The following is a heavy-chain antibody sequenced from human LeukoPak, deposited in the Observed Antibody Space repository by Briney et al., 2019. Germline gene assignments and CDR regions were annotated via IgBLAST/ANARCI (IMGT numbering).Heavy chain of an antibody. D-gene: IGHD6-13*01. CDR1: GFTFSRYW. CDR2: IKQDGSER. J-gene: IGHJ4*02. V-gene: IGHV3-7*01. CDR3: ARVHLIAAAGTFDY. Sequence: PGGSLRLSCAASGFTFSRYWMSWVRQAPGKGLEWVASIKQDGSERYFVDSVKGRFTISRDHAKNSLYLQMNSLRSEDTAVYYCARVHLIAAAGTFDYWGQGTLVTVSS.